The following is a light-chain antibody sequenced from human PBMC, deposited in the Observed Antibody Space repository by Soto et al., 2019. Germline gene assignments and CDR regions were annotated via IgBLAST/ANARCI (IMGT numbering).Light chain of an antibody. Sequence: QSVLTQSASVSGSPGQSITISCSGTSSDFGGYNVVSWYQQHPGKAPKLIIYEGTKRPSGVSNRFSGSKSGNAASLTISGLQTEYEADYYCCSYADTSTFWVVFGGGTKVTVL. CDR3: CSYADTSTFWVV. V-gene: IGLV2-23*03. J-gene: IGLJ3*02. CDR1: SSDFGGYNV. CDR2: EGT.